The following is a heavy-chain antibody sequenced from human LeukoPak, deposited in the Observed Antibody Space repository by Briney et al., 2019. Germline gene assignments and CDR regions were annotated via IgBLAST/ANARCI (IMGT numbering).Heavy chain of an antibody. Sequence: GGSLRLSCAASEFTFDNHAMSWVRQAPGKGLEWVSVISGSGYYSYYADSVKGRFTVSRDNSKTTLYLQMNSLRADDTAVYYCAKGGPTGSNYFDFWGQGTLVTVSS. CDR1: EFTFDNHA. D-gene: IGHD1-26*01. J-gene: IGHJ4*02. CDR3: AKGGPTGSNYFDF. V-gene: IGHV3-23*01. CDR2: ISGSGYYS.